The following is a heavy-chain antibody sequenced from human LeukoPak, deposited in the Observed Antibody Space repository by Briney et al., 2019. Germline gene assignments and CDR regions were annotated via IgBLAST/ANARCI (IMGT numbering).Heavy chain of an antibody. J-gene: IGHJ4*02. CDR1: GFTLSNYG. CDR3: AKSGRNWAYLEY. Sequence: GRSLRLSCAVSGFTLSNYGMHRVRQAPGRGLEWVAVIWYDGTNKYYADSVRGLFTISRDSSKNTLYLQMNSLRAEDTAVYYCAKSGRNWAYLEYWGQGTLVTVSS. V-gene: IGHV3-33*06. CDR2: IWYDGTNK. D-gene: IGHD7-27*01.